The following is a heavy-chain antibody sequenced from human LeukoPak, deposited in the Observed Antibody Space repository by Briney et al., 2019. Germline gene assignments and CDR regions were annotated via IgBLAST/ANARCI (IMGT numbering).Heavy chain of an antibody. D-gene: IGHD2-8*01. J-gene: IGHJ4*02. Sequence: TLSLTCTVSGGSISSGGYYWSWIRQHPGKGLEWIVYIYYSGSTYYNPSLKSRVTISVDTSKNQFSLKLSSVTAADTAVYYCARDRQGYCTNGVCPDYFDYWGQGTLVTVSS. CDR3: ARDRQGYCTNGVCPDYFDY. CDR2: IYYSGST. CDR1: GGSISSGGYY. V-gene: IGHV4-31*03.